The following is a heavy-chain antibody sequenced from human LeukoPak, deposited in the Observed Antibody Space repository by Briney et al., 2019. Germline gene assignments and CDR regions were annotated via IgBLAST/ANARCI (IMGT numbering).Heavy chain of an antibody. CDR1: GGSFSGYY. D-gene: IGHD1-26*01. CDR2: INHSGST. J-gene: IGHJ3*02. V-gene: IGHV4-34*01. Sequence: SETLSLTCAVYGGSFSGYYWNWIRQPPGKGLEWIGEINHSGSTNYISSLKSRVTISIDTSKNQFYLMMSSVTAADTAVYYCARGLMGAGSSGAFDIWGQGTLVTVSS. CDR3: ARGLMGAGSSGAFDI.